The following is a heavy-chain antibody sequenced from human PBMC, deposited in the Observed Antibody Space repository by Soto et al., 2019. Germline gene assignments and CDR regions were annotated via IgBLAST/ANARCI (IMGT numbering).Heavy chain of an antibody. Sequence: SETLSLTCAVYGGSFSGYYWSWIRQPPGKGLEWIGEINHSGSTNYNPSLKSRVTISVETSKNQFSLKLGSVTAADTAVYYCARGRGAVAGPSFDYWGQGTLVTVSS. D-gene: IGHD6-19*01. V-gene: IGHV4-34*01. CDR2: INHSGST. J-gene: IGHJ4*02. CDR1: GGSFSGYY. CDR3: ARGRGAVAGPSFDY.